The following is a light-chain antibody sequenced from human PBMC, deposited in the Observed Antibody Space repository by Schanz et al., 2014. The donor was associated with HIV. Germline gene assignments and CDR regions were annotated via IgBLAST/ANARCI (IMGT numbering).Light chain of an antibody. J-gene: IGKJ3*01. V-gene: IGKV3-15*01. Sequence: EIVMTQSPATLSVSPGERATLSCRASQSVSSNLAWYQQKPGQAPRLLIYGASTRATGIPARFSGSGSGTEFTLTISSLQSEDSAVYYCQQYNNWPRTFGPGTTVDIK. CDR2: GAS. CDR1: QSVSSN. CDR3: QQYNNWPRT.